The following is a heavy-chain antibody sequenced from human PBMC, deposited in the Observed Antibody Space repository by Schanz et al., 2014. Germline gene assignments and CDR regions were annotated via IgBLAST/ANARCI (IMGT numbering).Heavy chain of an antibody. CDR3: ARDSEGAVSSPRHDAFDV. CDR2: IWYDGSNK. Sequence: VQLVESGGGVVQPGRSLRLSCAASGFTFSSYGMHWVRQAPGKGLEWVAIIWYDGSNKYYADSVRGRFTISRDNSKNTLYLQRNRRRPGDAAVYLYARDSEGAVSSPRHDAFDVWGQGTVVTVSS. J-gene: IGHJ3*01. CDR1: GFTFSSYG. D-gene: IGHD1-26*01. V-gene: IGHV3-33*01.